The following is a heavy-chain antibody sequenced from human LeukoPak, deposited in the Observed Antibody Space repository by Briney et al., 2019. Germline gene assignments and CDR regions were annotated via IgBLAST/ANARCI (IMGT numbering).Heavy chain of an antibody. D-gene: IGHD3-10*01. Sequence: ASVKVSCKASGYTFTSYYMHWVRQAPGQGLEWMGIINPSGGSTSYAQKFQGRVTTTRDTSTSTVYMELSSLRSEDTAVYYCASTYYYGSGRRLGDAFDIWGQGTMVTVSS. CDR1: GYTFTSYY. CDR2: INPSGGST. CDR3: ASTYYYGSGRRLGDAFDI. V-gene: IGHV1-46*01. J-gene: IGHJ3*02.